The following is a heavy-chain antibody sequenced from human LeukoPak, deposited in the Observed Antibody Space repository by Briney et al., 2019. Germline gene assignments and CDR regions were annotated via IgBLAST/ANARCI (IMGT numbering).Heavy chain of an antibody. J-gene: IGHJ5*02. CDR3: ASYPDEGFDP. V-gene: IGHV7-4-1*02. Sequence: ASVKVSCKASGYTFTGYYMHWVRQAPGQGLEWMGWINTNTGNPTYAQGFTGRFVFSLDTSVSTAYLQISSLKAEDTAVYYCASYPDEGFDPWGQGTLVTVSS. CDR2: INTNTGNP. CDR1: GYTFTGYY.